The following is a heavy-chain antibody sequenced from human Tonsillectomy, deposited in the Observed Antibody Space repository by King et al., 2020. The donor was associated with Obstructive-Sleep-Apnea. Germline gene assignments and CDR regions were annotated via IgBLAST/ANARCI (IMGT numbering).Heavy chain of an antibody. Sequence: VQLVESGGGLVQPGGSLRLSCAASGFTFSSYWMSWVRQAPGKGLEWVANIKQDGSEKYYVDSVKGRFTISRDNAKNSLYLQMNTLRAEDTAVYYCARTVESVAWLLYSYFDYWGQGTLVTVSS. J-gene: IGHJ4*02. D-gene: IGHD3-9*01. CDR3: ARTVESVAWLLYSYFDY. V-gene: IGHV3-7*03. CDR1: GFTFSSYW. CDR2: IKQDGSEK.